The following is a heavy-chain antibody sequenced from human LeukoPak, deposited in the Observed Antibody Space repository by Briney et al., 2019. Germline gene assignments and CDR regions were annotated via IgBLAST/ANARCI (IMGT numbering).Heavy chain of an antibody. CDR1: GFTVSSNY. Sequence: GGSLRLSCAASGFTVSSNYMSWVRQAPGKGLEWVSVIYSGGSTYYADSVKGRFTISRDNSKNTLYLQMNSLRAEDTAVYYCARDLIAAAGTTDDAFDIWGQGTMVTVSS. D-gene: IGHD6-13*01. J-gene: IGHJ3*02. CDR2: IYSGGST. CDR3: ARDLIAAAGTTDDAFDI. V-gene: IGHV3-53*01.